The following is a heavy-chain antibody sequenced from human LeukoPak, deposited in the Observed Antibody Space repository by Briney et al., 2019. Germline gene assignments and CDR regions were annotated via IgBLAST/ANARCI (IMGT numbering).Heavy chain of an antibody. CDR1: GFTLSSYW. D-gene: IGHD6-13*01. J-gene: IGHJ4*02. CDR2: IKQDGSEK. V-gene: IGHV3-7*01. Sequence: GGSLRLSCAASGFTLSSYWMSWVRQAPGKGLEWVANIKQDGSEKYYVDSVKGRFTISRDNAKNSLYLQMNSLRAEDTAVYYCARVGKAASPWDYWGQGTLVTVSS. CDR3: ARVGKAASPWDY.